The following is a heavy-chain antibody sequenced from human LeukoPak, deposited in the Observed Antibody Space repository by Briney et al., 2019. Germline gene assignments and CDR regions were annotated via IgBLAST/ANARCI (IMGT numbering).Heavy chain of an antibody. CDR3: ARDLTGAFDY. CDR2: MYRTGTT. Sequence: SETLSLTXSVSGGSITSGYYYWSCIRQSPEKGLEWIGRMYRTGTTNYNPSLKSRVTMSRDTSKNQFSLNLSSVTAADTAAYYCARDLTGAFDYWGQGTLVTVSS. CDR1: GGSITSGYYY. J-gene: IGHJ4*02. V-gene: IGHV4-61*02. D-gene: IGHD3-9*01.